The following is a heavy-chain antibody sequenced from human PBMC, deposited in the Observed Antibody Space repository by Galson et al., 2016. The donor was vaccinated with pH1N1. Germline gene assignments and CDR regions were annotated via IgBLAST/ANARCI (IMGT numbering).Heavy chain of an antibody. CDR2: ILYDGTNE. Sequence: SLRLSCAASIFTFTSYAMHWVRQAPGKGLEWVAVILYDGTNEYYADSVKGRFTISRDKTQGTVYLQMNSPRTEDTAVYYCARDSEYSGHEGFHWAQGTLVIVSS. CDR3: ARDSEYSGHEGFH. CDR1: IFTFTSYA. D-gene: IGHD5-12*01. J-gene: IGHJ4*02. V-gene: IGHV3-30*04.